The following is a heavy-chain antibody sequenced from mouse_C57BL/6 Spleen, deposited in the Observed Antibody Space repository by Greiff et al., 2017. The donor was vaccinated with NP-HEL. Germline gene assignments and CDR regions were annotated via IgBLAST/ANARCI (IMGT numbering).Heavy chain of an antibody. J-gene: IGHJ1*03. D-gene: IGHD1-1*01. CDR2: ISSGGDYT. CDR3: TSHYYGSSHWYFDV. V-gene: IGHV5-9-1*02. Sequence: EVKLVESGEGLVKPGGSLKLSCAASGFTFSSYAMSWVRQTPEKRLEWVAYISSGGDYTYYADTVKGRFTISRDNARNTLYLQMSSLKSEDTAMYYCTSHYYGSSHWYFDVWGTGTTVTVSS. CDR1: GFTFSSYA.